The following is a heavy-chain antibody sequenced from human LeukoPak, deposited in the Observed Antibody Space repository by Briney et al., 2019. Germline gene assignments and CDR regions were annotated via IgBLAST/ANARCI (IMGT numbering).Heavy chain of an antibody. Sequence: GGSLRLSCAASGFTFSSYSMNWVRQAPGKGLEWVSYISSSSSYMYHVDSVKGRFTISRDNAKNSLYLQMNSLRAEDTAVYYCARETRGVIYRWFDPWGQGTLVTVSS. CDR2: ISSSSSYM. D-gene: IGHD3-10*01. J-gene: IGHJ5*02. V-gene: IGHV3-21*01. CDR3: ARETRGVIYRWFDP. CDR1: GFTFSSYS.